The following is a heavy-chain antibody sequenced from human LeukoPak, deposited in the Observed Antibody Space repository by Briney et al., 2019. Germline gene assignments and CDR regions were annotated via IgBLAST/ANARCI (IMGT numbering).Heavy chain of an antibody. CDR2: ISAYNGNT. J-gene: IGHJ4*02. Sequence: ASVTVSCMPSANSFTTHGINWVRQPPGHGLDWIASISAYNGNTSYAQNFQGRVTLTTDTLTTTAYMELRSLRSDDTAVYYCARERGAMVRGVILSDNWGQGTLVTVS. CDR1: ANSFTTHG. V-gene: IGHV1-18*01. CDR3: ARERGAMVRGVILSDN. D-gene: IGHD3-10*01.